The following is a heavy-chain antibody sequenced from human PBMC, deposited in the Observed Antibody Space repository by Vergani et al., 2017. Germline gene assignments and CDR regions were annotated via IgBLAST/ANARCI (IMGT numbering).Heavy chain of an antibody. CDR1: GFTFSSYS. V-gene: IGHV3-21*01. CDR3: ATGAYCGGDCYSRYYYYMDV. J-gene: IGHJ6*03. Sequence: VQLVESGGGLVKPGGSLRLSCAASGFTFSSYSMNWVRQAPGKGLEWVSSISSSSSYIYYADSVKGRFTISRDHAKNSLYLQMNSLRAEDTAVYYCATGAYCGGDCYSRYYYYMDVWGKGTTVTVSS. D-gene: IGHD2-21*01. CDR2: ISSSSSYI.